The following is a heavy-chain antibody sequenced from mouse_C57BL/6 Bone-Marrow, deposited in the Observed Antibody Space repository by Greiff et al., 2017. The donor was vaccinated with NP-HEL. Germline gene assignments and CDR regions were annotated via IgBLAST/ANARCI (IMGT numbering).Heavy chain of an antibody. CDR3: AGIYYYGSWYFDV. CDR1: GYAFSSYW. V-gene: IGHV1-80*01. Sequence: VQLQQSGAELVKPGASVKISCKASGYAFSSYWMNWVKQRPGKGLEWIGQIYPGDGDTNYNGKFKGKATLTADKSSSTAYMQLSSLTSEDSAVYFCAGIYYYGSWYFDVWGTGTTVTVSS. D-gene: IGHD1-1*01. J-gene: IGHJ1*03. CDR2: IYPGDGDT.